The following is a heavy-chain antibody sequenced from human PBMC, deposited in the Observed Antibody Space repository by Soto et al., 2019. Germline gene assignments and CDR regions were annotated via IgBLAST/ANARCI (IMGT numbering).Heavy chain of an antibody. J-gene: IGHJ5*02. Sequence: SETLSLTCTVSGGSISSSSYYWGWIRQPPGKGLEWIGSIYYSGSTYYNPSLKSRVTISVDTSKNQFSLKLSSVTAADTAVYYCARQAQDCSGGSCSPDQNWFDPWGQGTLVTVSS. CDR2: IYYSGST. D-gene: IGHD2-15*01. CDR1: GGSISSSSYY. CDR3: ARQAQDCSGGSCSPDQNWFDP. V-gene: IGHV4-39*01.